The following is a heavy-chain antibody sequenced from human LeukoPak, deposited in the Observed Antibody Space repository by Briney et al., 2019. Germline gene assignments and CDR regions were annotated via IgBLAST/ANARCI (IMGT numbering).Heavy chain of an antibody. V-gene: IGHV1-69*13. D-gene: IGHD6-13*01. CDR3: ARSIAAAVDDAFDI. CDR2: IIPIFGTA. J-gene: IGHJ3*02. CDR1: GGTFSSYA. Sequence: SVKVSCKASGGTFSSYAISWVRQAPGQGLEWMGGIIPIFGTANYAQKFQGRVTITADESTRTAYMELSSLRSEDTAVYYCARSIAAAVDDAFDIWGQGTMVTVSS.